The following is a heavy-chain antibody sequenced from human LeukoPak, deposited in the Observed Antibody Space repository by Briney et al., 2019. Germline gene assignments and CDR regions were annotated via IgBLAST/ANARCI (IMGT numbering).Heavy chain of an antibody. D-gene: IGHD3-10*01. Sequence: GVTLRLFCSVSGFXYSSYAMHWVRQASAGGLEYVSSLTSSGCDTYYPESVKGRFTNSRDNSKNTLYLQMRSLRAEDTAVYYCVKDEGGILGRGAITMVRGINRAFDSWGQGTPVTVSS. CDR3: VKDEGGILGRGAITMVRGINRAFDS. CDR2: LTSSGCDT. V-gene: IGHV3-64D*09. CDR1: GFXYSSYA. J-gene: IGHJ4*02.